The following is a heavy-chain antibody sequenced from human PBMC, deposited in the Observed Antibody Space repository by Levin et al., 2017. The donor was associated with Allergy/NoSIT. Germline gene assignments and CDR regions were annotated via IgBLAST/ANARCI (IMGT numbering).Heavy chain of an antibody. CDR1: GFTFSSYP. Sequence: GGSLRLSCAASGFTFSSYPMKWVRQAPGKGLEWVSYISGSGTTIYYADSVRGRFTISRDNAKNSLYLQMNSLSDEDTAVYYCARDGTVAGNDDYWGQGTLVTVSS. D-gene: IGHD6-19*01. V-gene: IGHV3-48*02. CDR2: ISGSGTTI. CDR3: ARDGTVAGNDDY. J-gene: IGHJ4*02.